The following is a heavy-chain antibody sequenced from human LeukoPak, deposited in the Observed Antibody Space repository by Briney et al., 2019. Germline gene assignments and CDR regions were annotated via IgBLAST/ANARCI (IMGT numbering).Heavy chain of an antibody. V-gene: IGHV4-34*01. J-gene: IGHJ4*02. D-gene: IGHD6-19*01. CDR2: INHSGSS. Sequence: KSSETLSLTCAVYGGSFSGYYWSWIRQPPGKGLEWIGEINHSGSSNYNPSLKGRVTISVDTSKNQFSLRLTSMTAADTAVYYCARGKWLDNSWGQGTLVTVSS. CDR1: GGSFSGYY. CDR3: ARGKWLDNS.